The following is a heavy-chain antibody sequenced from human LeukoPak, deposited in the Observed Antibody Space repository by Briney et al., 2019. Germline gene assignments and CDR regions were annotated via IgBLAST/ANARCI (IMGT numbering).Heavy chain of an antibody. D-gene: IGHD3-22*01. V-gene: IGHV4-39*07. J-gene: IGHJ4*02. CDR3: ASRIVVVITSAFDY. Sequence: SETLSLTCTVSGGSISSSSYYWGWIRQPPGKGLEWIVSIYYSGSTYYNPSLKSRVTISVDTSKNQFSLKLSSVTAADTAVYYCASRIVVVITSAFDYWGQGTLVTVSS. CDR2: IYYSGST. CDR1: GGSISSSSYY.